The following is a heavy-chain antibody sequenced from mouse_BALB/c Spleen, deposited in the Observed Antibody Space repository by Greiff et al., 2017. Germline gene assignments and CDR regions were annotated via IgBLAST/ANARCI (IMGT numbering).Heavy chain of an antibody. CDR2: INSNGGST. V-gene: IGHV5-6-2*01. CDR3: ARRGYDGYPDY. CDR1: GFTFSSYY. D-gene: IGHD2-3*01. J-gene: IGHJ2*01. Sequence: EVHLVESGGGLVKLGGSLKLSCAASGFTFSSYYMSWVRQTPEKRLELVAAINSNGGSTYYPDTVKGRFTISRDNAKNTLYLQMSSLKSEDTALYYCARRGYDGYPDYWGQGTTLTVSS.